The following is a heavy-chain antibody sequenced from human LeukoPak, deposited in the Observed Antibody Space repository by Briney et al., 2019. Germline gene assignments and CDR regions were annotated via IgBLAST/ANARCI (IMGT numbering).Heavy chain of an antibody. CDR3: ARVPLDYYYYGMDV. Sequence: ASVKVSCKASGYTFTGYYMHWVRQAPGQGLEWMGRINPNSGGTNYSQKFQGRVTITRDTSASTAYMELSSLRSEDTAVYYCARVPLDYYYYGMDVWGQGTTVTVSS. J-gene: IGHJ6*02. D-gene: IGHD6-13*01. CDR1: GYTFTGYY. CDR2: INPNSGGT. V-gene: IGHV1-2*06.